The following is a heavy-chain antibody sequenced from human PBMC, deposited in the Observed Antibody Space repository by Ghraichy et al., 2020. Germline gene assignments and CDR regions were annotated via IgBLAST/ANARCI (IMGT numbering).Heavy chain of an antibody. V-gene: IGHV3-48*03. CDR1: GFTFSSFE. CDR3: ARGSGYLSY. J-gene: IGHJ4*02. Sequence: GGSLRLSCAASGFTFSSFEMNWVRQAPGKGLEWVSYISSSGSTIYYADSVMGRFTISRDNAKNSLYLQMNSLRAEDTAVYYCARGSGYLSYWGQGTLVTVSS. CDR2: ISSSGSTI. D-gene: IGHD3-22*01.